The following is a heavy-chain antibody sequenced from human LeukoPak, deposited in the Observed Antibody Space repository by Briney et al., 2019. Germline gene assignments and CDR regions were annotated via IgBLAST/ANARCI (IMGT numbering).Heavy chain of an antibody. CDR3: AKGVHLSMWSNWFDP. J-gene: IGHJ5*02. CDR1: GFTFSSYA. CDR2: VSGSGSST. Sequence: PGGSLRLSCAPPGFTFSSYALNWVRQAPGKGLGWVSGVSGSGSSTYQADSVKGRFTIFRDNSKNTLFLQMNNLRVEDTAVYYCAKGVHLSMWSNWFDPWGQGTLVTVSS. D-gene: IGHD2-21*01. V-gene: IGHV3-23*01.